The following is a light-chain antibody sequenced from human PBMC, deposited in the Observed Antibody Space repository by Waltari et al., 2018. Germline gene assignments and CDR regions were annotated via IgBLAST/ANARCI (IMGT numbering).Light chain of an antibody. Sequence: DIQMTQSPSSLSASVGDRVTITCQASQDISTYLNWYQQKPGKAPKLLIYDVSNLEKGVPSGFSGGGSETYFSFTISSLQSEDIATYYCQQYEDVPYTFGQGTKLMIK. CDR3: QQYEDVPYT. CDR1: QDISTY. CDR2: DVS. V-gene: IGKV1-33*01. J-gene: IGKJ2*01.